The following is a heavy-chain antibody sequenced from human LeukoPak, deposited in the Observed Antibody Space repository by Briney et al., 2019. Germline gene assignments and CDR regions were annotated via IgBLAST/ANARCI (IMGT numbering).Heavy chain of an antibody. CDR1: GFTFSSYA. V-gene: IGHV3-23*01. Sequence: GGSLRLSCAASGFTFSSYAMSWVRQAPGKGLEWVSAISGSGGSTYYADSVKGRFTISRDNSKNTLYLQMNSLRAEDTAVYYCATEVTYYYGSGSYLMGAPIDYWGQGTLVTVSS. CDR2: ISGSGGST. J-gene: IGHJ4*02. D-gene: IGHD3-10*01. CDR3: ATEVTYYYGSGSYLMGAPIDY.